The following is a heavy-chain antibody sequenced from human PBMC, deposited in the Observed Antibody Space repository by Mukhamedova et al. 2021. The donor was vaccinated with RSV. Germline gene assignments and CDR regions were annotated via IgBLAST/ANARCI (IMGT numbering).Heavy chain of an antibody. CDR1: Y. V-gene: IGHV4-34*01. J-gene: IGHJ5*02. CDR2: INHSEST. CDR3: ARAAWAHQLPNNWFDP. D-gene: IGHD2-2*01. Sequence: YMGWIRQPPGKGLEWIGEINHSESTNYNPSLKSRVTISVDTSENQFSLKLSSVTAADTAVYYCARAAWAHQLPNNWFDPWGQGTLVTV.